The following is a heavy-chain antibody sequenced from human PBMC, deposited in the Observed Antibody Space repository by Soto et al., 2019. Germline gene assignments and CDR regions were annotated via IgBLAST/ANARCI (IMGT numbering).Heavy chain of an antibody. CDR2: IYYSGST. D-gene: IGHD3-22*01. V-gene: IGHV4-31*03. J-gene: IGHJ5*02. CDR3: ARDHYDSSGYYGNWFDP. CDR1: GGSISSGGYY. Sequence: PSETLSLTCTVSGGSISSGGYYWSWIRQHPGKGLEWIGYIYYSGSTYYNPSLKSRVTISVDTSKNQFSLKLSSVTAADTAVYYWARDHYDSSGYYGNWFDPWGQGTLVTVSS.